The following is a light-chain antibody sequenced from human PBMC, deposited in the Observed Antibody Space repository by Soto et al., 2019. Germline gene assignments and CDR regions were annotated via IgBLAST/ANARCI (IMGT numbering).Light chain of an antibody. CDR2: GAS. Sequence: EIVLTQSPGTLSLSPGERATVSCRASQSVSSSYLAWYQQKPGQAPRLLIYGASSRATGIPDRFSGSGSGTDFTLTISRLEPEDIAVYYCQHRMNWPLTFGQGTRLEIK. CDR3: QHRMNWPLT. J-gene: IGKJ5*01. V-gene: IGKV3D-20*02. CDR1: QSVSSSY.